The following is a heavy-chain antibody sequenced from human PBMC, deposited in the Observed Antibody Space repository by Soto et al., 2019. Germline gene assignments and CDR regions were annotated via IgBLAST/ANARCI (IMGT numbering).Heavy chain of an antibody. CDR1: GFTFSSYP. CDR2: ISGGGGVT. CDR3: ARGASSWSLDS. Sequence: GGSLRLSCAASGFTFSSYPMTWVRQAPGKGLEWVSSISGGGGVTYYADSVKGRSTFSRDNSQNTVNLQMSSLRAEDSAVYYCARGASSWSLDSWGQGIVVTVSS. D-gene: IGHD6-13*01. J-gene: IGHJ5*01. V-gene: IGHV3-23*01.